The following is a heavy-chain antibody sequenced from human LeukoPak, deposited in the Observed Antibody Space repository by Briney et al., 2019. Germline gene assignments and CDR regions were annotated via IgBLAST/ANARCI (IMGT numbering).Heavy chain of an antibody. Sequence: SETLSLTCAVYGGSFSGYYWSWIRQSSGKGLEWIGEINHSGSTNYNPSLKSRVTISLDTSKNQFSLKLTSVTAADTAVYYCARAVGTDGYNLWVYWGQGTLVTVSS. D-gene: IGHD5-24*01. CDR2: INHSGST. CDR3: ARAVGTDGYNLWVY. V-gene: IGHV4-34*01. J-gene: IGHJ4*02. CDR1: GGSFSGYY.